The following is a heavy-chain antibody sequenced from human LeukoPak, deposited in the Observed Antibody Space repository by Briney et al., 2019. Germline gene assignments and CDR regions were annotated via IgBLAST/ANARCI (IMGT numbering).Heavy chain of an antibody. Sequence: GSLRLSCAASGFTFSRKSMNWVRQAPGKGLEWISYISISSYNIHYADSVKGRFTISRDNANNSLYLEMNSLRDEDTAVYYCATGFGELYDWGQGTLVTVS. J-gene: IGHJ4*02. V-gene: IGHV3-48*02. CDR1: GFTFSRKS. CDR3: ATGFGELYD. CDR2: ISISSYNI. D-gene: IGHD3-10*01.